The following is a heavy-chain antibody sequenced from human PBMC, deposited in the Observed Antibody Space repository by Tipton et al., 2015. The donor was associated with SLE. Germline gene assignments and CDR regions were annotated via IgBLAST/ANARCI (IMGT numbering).Heavy chain of an antibody. V-gene: IGHV3-21*01. D-gene: IGHD3-22*01. CDR1: GYTFSSYN. CDR3: ARDKGDLYDSSGDAFDI. J-gene: IGHJ3*02. Sequence: FLRLSCAASGYTFSSYNMNWVRQAPGKGLEWVSSISSSSNYIYYADSLKGQFTISRDNAKNSLYLQMNSLRAEDTAVYYCARDKGDLYDSSGDAFDIWGQGTMVTVSS. CDR2: ISSSSNYI.